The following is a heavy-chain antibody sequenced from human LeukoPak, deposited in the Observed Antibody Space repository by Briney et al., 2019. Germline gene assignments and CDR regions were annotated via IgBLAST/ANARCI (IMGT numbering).Heavy chain of an antibody. V-gene: IGHV4-38-2*02. CDR2: IYHSGST. J-gene: IGHJ6*03. CDR1: GYSISSGYY. D-gene: IGHD3-10*01. CDR3: ARRGYYGPGSYRRNYYYYMDV. Sequence: SETLSLTCTVSGYSISSGYYWGWIRQPPGKGLEWIGSIYHSGSTNYNPSLKSRVTISVDKSKNQFSLKLSSVTAADTAVYYCARRGYYGPGSYRRNYYYYMDVWGKGTTVTVSS.